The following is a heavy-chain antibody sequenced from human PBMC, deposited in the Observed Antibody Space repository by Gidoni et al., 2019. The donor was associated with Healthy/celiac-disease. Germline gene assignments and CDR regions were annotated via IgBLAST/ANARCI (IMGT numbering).Heavy chain of an antibody. CDR3: TTVLSGSYLYFDY. V-gene: IGHV3-15*01. D-gene: IGHD1-26*01. J-gene: IGHJ4*02. CDR2: IKSKTDGGTT. CDR1: GFTFSNAW. Sequence: EVQLVEYGGGLVKPGGSLRLSCADSGFTFSNAWMSWVRQAPGKGLEWVGLIKSKTDGGTTDYAAPVKGRFTISRDDSKNTLYLQMNSLKTEDTAVYYCTTVLSGSYLYFDYWGQGTLVTVSS.